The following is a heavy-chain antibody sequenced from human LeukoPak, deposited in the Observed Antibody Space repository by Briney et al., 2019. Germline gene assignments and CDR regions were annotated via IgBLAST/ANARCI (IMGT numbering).Heavy chain of an antibody. CDR3: ARDALDSSGYYYAFYYYYMDV. Sequence: GGSLRLSCAASGFTFSSYSMNWVRQAPGKGLEWVSYISSSSTIYYADSVKGRFTISRDNAKNSLYLQMNSLRAEDTAVYYCARDALDSSGYYYAFYYYYMDVWGKGTTVTVSS. CDR2: ISSSSTI. D-gene: IGHD3-22*01. CDR1: GFTFSSYS. V-gene: IGHV3-48*04. J-gene: IGHJ6*03.